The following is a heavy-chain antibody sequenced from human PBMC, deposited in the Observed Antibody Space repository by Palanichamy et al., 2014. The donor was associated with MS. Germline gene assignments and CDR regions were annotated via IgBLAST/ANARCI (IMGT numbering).Heavy chain of an antibody. CDR2: IYSVGTT. J-gene: IGHJ5*02. V-gene: IGHV3-53*01. CDR1: GFTVGNSY. Sequence: EVQLVESGGGLIQPGGSLRLSCAASGFTVGNSYMGWVRQPPGKGLEWVSIIYSVGTTYYADSVKGRFTISRDSSKNTLFLQMNSLRAEDTAVYYCVRANPGGYGWFDPWGQGTLVTVSS. D-gene: IGHD5-12*01. CDR3: VRANPGGYGWFDP.